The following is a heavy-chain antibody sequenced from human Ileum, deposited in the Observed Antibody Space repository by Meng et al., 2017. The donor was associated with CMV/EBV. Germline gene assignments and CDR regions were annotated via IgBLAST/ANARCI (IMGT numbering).Heavy chain of an antibody. Sequence: RYGSSWVRQAPGQGLEWMGGIIPVYGTANYAQKFQGRITITTDEFTSTDYMELSSLRSEDTAVYYCARDRVTGGDCSSTSCHNWFDPWGQGSLVTVSS. V-gene: IGHV1-69*05. CDR2: IIPVYGTA. D-gene: IGHD2-2*01. CDR3: ARDRVTGGDCSSTSCHNWFDP. J-gene: IGHJ5*02. CDR1: RYG.